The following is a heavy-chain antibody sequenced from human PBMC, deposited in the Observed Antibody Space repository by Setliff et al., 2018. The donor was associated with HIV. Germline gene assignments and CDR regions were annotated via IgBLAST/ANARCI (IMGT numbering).Heavy chain of an antibody. D-gene: IGHD3-10*01. Sequence: CTVYGGSSSGYFWSWIRQPPGKGLEWIGEIDHTGNTNYNPSLKSRVTMSIDTSTNQFSLKLNSVTAADMAVYYCARLPISMVRGVISYFDYWGQGTLVTVSS. CDR3: ARLPISMVRGVISYFDY. V-gene: IGHV4-34*01. CDR2: IDHTGNT. J-gene: IGHJ4*02. CDR1: GGSSSGYF.